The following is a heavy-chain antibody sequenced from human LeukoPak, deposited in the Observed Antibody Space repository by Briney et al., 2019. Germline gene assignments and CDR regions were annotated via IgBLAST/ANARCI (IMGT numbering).Heavy chain of an antibody. CDR2: IYYSGST. D-gene: IGHD5-12*01. Sequence: SETLSLTCTVSGGSISSYYWSWIRQPPGKGLEWMGYIYYSGSTNYNPSLKSRVTISVDTTKNQFSLKLSSVTAADTAVYYCARWATQAEDAYYYGMDVWGQGTTVTVSS. V-gene: IGHV4-59*01. J-gene: IGHJ6*02. CDR3: ARWATQAEDAYYYGMDV. CDR1: GGSISSYY.